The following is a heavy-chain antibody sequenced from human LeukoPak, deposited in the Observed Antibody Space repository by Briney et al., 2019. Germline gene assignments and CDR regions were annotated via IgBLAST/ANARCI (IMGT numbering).Heavy chain of an antibody. Sequence: SETLSLTCTVSGGSISSYYRSWIRQPPGKGLEWIGYIYYSGSTIYNPSLKSRVTMSVVTSKSQFSLQLSSLTAADTAVYYCARRVGYGGPGDYFDYWGQGTLVTVSS. D-gene: IGHD4-23*01. CDR1: GGSISSYY. CDR2: IYYSGST. V-gene: IGHV4-59*08. J-gene: IGHJ4*02. CDR3: ARRVGYGGPGDYFDY.